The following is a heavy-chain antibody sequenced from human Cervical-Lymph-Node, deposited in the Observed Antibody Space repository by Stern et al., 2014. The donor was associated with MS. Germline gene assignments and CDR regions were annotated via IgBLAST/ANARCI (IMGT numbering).Heavy chain of an antibody. Sequence: QVTLKESGPALVKPTQTLTLTCTFSGFSLSTSGMRVSWIRQPPGKALEWLSRIDLDADKFYSTSLKTRLHLSNDTSTDTMVLNMTNMDPVDTATDYFARMGDSSGYGCDYWGQGTLVTVPS. J-gene: IGHJ4*02. V-gene: IGHV2-70*04. D-gene: IGHD3-22*01. CDR1: GFSLSTSGMR. CDR2: IDLDADK. CDR3: ARMGDSSGYGCDY.